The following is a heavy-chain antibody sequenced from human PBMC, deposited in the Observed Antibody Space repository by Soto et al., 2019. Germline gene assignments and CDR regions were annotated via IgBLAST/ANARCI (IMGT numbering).Heavy chain of an antibody. J-gene: IGHJ6*03. Sequence: PSETLSLTCTVSGGSISSYYWTWIRQPPGKGLEWIGYIYYSGSTNYNPSLKSRVTISVATSKTQFSLKLSSVTAADTAVYYCARLDDYCHYLDVWGKRTTVTVSS. CDR3: ARLDDYCHYLDV. V-gene: IGHV4-59*08. CDR2: IYYSGST. CDR1: GGSISSYY.